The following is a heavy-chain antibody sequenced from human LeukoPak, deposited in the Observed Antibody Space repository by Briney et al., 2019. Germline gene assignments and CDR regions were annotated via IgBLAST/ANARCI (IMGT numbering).Heavy chain of an antibody. V-gene: IGHV3-30*02. Sequence: GGSLRLSCAASGFTFSSYGMHWVRQAPGKGLEWVAFIRYDGSNKYYADSVKGRFTISRDNSKNTLYLQMNSLRAEDTAVYYCAKDKILRDYYYSYYMDVWGKGPTVTVSS. CDR2: IRYDGSNK. D-gene: IGHD3-10*01. CDR3: AKDKILRDYYYSYYMDV. CDR1: GFTFSSYG. J-gene: IGHJ6*03.